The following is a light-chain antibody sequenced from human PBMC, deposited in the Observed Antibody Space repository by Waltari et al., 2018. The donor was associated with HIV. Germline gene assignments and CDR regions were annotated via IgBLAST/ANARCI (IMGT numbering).Light chain of an antibody. Sequence: YELTQPPSVAVSPGQTASITCSANQLGDKYVSWYQQKPGQSPVLVIYPDNKRPSGIPERYSASLSWNTATLTISGTLPMDEADYYCQTWDRPTVIFGGGTKLTV. J-gene: IGLJ2*01. CDR2: PDN. V-gene: IGLV3-1*01. CDR1: QLGDKY. CDR3: QTWDRPTVI.